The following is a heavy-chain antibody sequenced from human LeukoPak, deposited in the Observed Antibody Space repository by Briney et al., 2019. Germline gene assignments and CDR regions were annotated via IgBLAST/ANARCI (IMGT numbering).Heavy chain of an antibody. J-gene: IGHJ4*02. CDR1: GYTFTSYD. CDR3: ARGRRKNDFWSGYDPVFDY. CDR2: INPNSGNT. D-gene: IGHD3-3*01. V-gene: IGHV1-8*03. Sequence: ASVKVSCKASGYTFTSYDINWVRQATGQGLEWMGWINPNSGNTGYAQKFQGRVTITRNTSISTAYMELSSLRSEDTAVYYCARGRRKNDFWSGYDPVFDYWGQGTLVTVSS.